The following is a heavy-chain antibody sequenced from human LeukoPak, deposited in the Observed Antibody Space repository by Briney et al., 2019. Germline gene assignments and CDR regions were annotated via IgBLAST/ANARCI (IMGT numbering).Heavy chain of an antibody. V-gene: IGHV7-4-1*02. Sequence: ASVKVSCKASGYIFTSHAMNWVRQAPGQGLEWMGWINTNTGNPTYAQGFTGRFVFSLDTSVSTAYLQISSLKAEDTAVYYCARDHWDGYASSGYYFYWGQGTLVTVSS. D-gene: IGHD3-22*01. CDR1: GYIFTSHA. CDR2: INTNTGNP. J-gene: IGHJ4*02. CDR3: ARDHWDGYASSGYYFY.